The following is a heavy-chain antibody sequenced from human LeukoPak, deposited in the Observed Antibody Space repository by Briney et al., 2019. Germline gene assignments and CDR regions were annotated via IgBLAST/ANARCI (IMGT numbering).Heavy chain of an antibody. V-gene: IGHV1-24*01. Sequence: ASVKVSCKVSGYTLTELSMHWVRQAPGKGLEWMGGFDPEDGETIYAQKFQGRVTMTEDTSTDTAYMELSSLRSEDTAVYYCATRGVATPFERYYYYYMDVWGKGTTVTVSS. J-gene: IGHJ6*03. D-gene: IGHD5-12*01. CDR1: GYTLTELS. CDR2: FDPEDGET. CDR3: ATRGVATPFERYYYYYMDV.